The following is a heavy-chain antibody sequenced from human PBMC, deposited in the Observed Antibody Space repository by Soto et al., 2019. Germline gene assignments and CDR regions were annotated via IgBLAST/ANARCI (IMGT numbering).Heavy chain of an antibody. J-gene: IGHJ4*02. D-gene: IGHD6-19*01. Sequence: SVKVSCKASGGTFSSYAISWVRQAPGQGLEWMGGIIPIFGTANYAQKFQGRVTITRDTSASTAYMELSSLRSEDTAVYYCARDLGGWTDYWGQGTLVTVSS. CDR3: ARDLGGWTDY. V-gene: IGHV1-69*05. CDR1: GGTFSSYA. CDR2: IIPIFGTA.